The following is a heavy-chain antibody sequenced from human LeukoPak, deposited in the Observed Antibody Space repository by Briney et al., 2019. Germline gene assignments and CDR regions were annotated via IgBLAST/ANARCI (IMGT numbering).Heavy chain of an antibody. CDR1: GYTFTSYG. CDR3: ANKGPGVVGATGAFDI. D-gene: IGHD1-26*01. V-gene: IGHV1-69*13. CDR2: IIPIFGTA. J-gene: IGHJ3*02. Sequence: SVKVSCKASGYTFTSYGISWVRQAPGQGLEWMGGIIPIFGTANYAQKFQGRVTINADESTSTAYLELSSLRSEDTAVYYCANKGPGVVGATGAFDIWGQGTMVSVSS.